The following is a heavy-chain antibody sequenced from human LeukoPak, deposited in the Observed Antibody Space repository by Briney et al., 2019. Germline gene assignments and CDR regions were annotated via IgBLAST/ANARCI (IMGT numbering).Heavy chain of an antibody. CDR3: ARDKNAGADTGSSFYY. V-gene: IGHV3-23*01. J-gene: IGHJ4*02. CDR2: ISGSGGST. Sequence: GGSLRLSCAASGFTFSSYAMSWVRQAPGKGLEWVSAISGSGGSTYYADSVKGRFTISRDNAKNSLYLQMDSLRAEDTAIYYCARDKNAGADTGSSFYYWGQGALVTVSS. CDR1: GFTFSSYA. D-gene: IGHD3-10*01.